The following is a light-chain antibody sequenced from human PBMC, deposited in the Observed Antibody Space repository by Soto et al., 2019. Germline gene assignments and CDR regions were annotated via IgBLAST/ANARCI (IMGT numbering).Light chain of an antibody. V-gene: IGKV3-15*01. CDR1: PSVSIS. J-gene: IGKJ5*01. CDR2: ETS. CDR3: QQYNNWPPIT. Sequence: QSSSTLSLSPGESPTLSCRPIPSVSISCLAWYQQKPGRAPRILIYETSTRATGIPARFSGSGSGRSFTLTISSLQSADFAVYYCQQYNNWPPITFGQGTRLEI.